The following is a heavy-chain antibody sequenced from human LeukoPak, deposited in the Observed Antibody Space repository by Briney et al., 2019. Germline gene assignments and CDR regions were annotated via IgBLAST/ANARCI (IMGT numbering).Heavy chain of an antibody. D-gene: IGHD3-10*01. J-gene: IGHJ6*02. CDR1: GGTFSSYA. CDR3: ARALYYYGSGSYSYHGMDV. V-gene: IGHV1-69*13. Sequence: GASVKVSCKASGGTFSSYAISWVRQAPGQGLEWMGGIIPIFGTANYAQKFQGRVTITADESTSTAYMELSSLRSEDTAVYYCARALYYYGSGSYSYHGMDVWGQGTTVTVSS. CDR2: IIPIFGTA.